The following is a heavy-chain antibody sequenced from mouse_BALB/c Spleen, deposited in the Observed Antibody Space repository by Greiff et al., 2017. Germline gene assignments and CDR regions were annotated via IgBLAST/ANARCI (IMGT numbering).Heavy chain of an antibody. J-gene: IGHJ3*01. CDR3: TRVTGTKAWFAY. V-gene: IGHV6-6*02. D-gene: IGHD4-1*01. CDR1: GFTFSNYW. CDR2: IRLKSNNYAT. Sequence: EVKLVESGGGLVQPGGSMKLSCVASGFTFSNYWMNWVRQSPEKGLEWVAEIRLKSNNYATHYAESVKGRFTISRDDSKSSVYLQMNNLRAEDTGIYYCTRVTGTKAWFAYWGQGTLVTVSA.